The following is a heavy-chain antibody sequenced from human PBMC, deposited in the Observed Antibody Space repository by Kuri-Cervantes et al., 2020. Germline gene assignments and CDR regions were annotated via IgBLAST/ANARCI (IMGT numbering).Heavy chain of an antibody. Sequence: ASVKVSCKASGYTFTSYGISWVRQAPGQGLEWMGWISAYNGNTNYAQKLQGRVTMTTDTSTSTAYMELSSLRSKDTAVYYCATVRSGSGSLSSFDYWGQGTLVTVSS. J-gene: IGHJ4*02. CDR3: ATVRSGSGSLSSFDY. D-gene: IGHD3-10*01. CDR2: ISAYNGNT. V-gene: IGHV1-18*01. CDR1: GYTFTSYG.